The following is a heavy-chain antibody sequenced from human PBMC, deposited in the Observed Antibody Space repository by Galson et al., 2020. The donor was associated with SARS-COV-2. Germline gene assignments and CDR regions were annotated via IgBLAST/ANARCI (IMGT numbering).Heavy chain of an antibody. CDR1: GFTFEDYA. D-gene: IGHD1-26*01. V-gene: IGHV3-43D*04. J-gene: IGHJ4*02. CDR3: AKDPSWGVGATAAPSFDY. Sequence: GGSLRLSCAASGFTFEDYAMHWVRQAPGKGLEWVSLISWDGGSTYSADSVKGRFTISRDNSKNSLYLQLHSLRVDDTAFYYCAKDPSWGVGATAAPSFDYWGQGTLVTVSS. CDR2: ISWDGGST.